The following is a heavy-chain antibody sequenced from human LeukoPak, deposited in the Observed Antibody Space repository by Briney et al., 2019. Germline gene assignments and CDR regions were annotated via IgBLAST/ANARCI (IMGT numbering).Heavy chain of an antibody. CDR3: ARKYRSSTSCLFDY. CDR2: ISTSGSPI. CDR1: GFTFSSYE. J-gene: IGHJ4*02. Sequence: GGSLRLSCVASGFTFSSYEMNWVRQAPGKGLEWVSYISTSGSPIYYADSVKGRFTISRDNAKNSLYLQMNSLRAEDTAVYYRARKYRSSTSCLFDYWGQGTLVTVSS. V-gene: IGHV3-48*03. D-gene: IGHD2-2*01.